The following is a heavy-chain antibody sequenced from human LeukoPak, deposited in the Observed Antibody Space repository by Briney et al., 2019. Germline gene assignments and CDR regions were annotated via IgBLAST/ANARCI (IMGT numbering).Heavy chain of an antibody. V-gene: IGHV4-59*08. CDR2: IHYSGST. Sequence: PSETLSLTCTVSGGSISSYYWSWIRQPPGEGLEWIGYIHYSGSTNYNPSLKSRVTISVDTSKNQFSLKLSSVTAADTAVYYCARHRYSSSWYVKTYFDYWGQGTLVTVSS. D-gene: IGHD6-13*01. J-gene: IGHJ4*02. CDR1: GGSISSYY. CDR3: ARHRYSSSWYVKTYFDY.